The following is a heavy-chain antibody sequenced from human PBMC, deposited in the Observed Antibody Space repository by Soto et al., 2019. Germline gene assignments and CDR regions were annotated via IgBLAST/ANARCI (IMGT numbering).Heavy chain of an antibody. Sequence: QITLKESGPTLVKPTQTLTLTCTFSGFSLSTSGVGVGWIRQPPGKALEWLALIYWDDDKRYSPSLKSRLTITKDTPKNQVVLTMTNMDPVDTATYYSAKQTEWFLLHRYDYMDVWGKGTTVTVSS. D-gene: IGHD3-10*01. V-gene: IGHV2-5*02. CDR2: IYWDDDK. CDR1: GFSLSTSGVG. CDR3: AKQTEWFLLHRYDYMDV. J-gene: IGHJ6*03.